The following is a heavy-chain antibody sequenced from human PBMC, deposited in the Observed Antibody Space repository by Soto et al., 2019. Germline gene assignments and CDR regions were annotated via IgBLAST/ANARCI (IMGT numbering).Heavy chain of an antibody. CDR1: GFTFSAHY. Sequence: GGSLRLSCEASGFTFSAHYMSWVRQAPGKWLEWVSHISGSGDTIYYADSVKGRFTIPRDNAKNSLYLQMNSLRAEDTAVYYCARDRQPSSYIGLDVWGQGXTVTV. J-gene: IGHJ6*02. D-gene: IGHD4-4*01. CDR2: ISGSGDTI. CDR3: ARDRQPSSYIGLDV. V-gene: IGHV3-11*01.